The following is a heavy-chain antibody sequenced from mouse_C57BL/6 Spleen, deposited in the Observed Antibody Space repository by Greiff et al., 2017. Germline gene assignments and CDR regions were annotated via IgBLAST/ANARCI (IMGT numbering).Heavy chain of an antibody. J-gene: IGHJ3*01. Sequence: VQLQQSGAELARPGASVKMSCKASGYTFTSYTMHWVKQRPGQGLEWIGYINPSSGYTKYNQKFKDKATLTADKSSSTAYMQLSSLTSEDSAVYYCARSGNDYAFAYWGQGTLVTVSA. CDR2: INPSSGYT. D-gene: IGHD2-4*01. V-gene: IGHV1-4*01. CDR3: ARSGNDYAFAY. CDR1: GYTFTSYT.